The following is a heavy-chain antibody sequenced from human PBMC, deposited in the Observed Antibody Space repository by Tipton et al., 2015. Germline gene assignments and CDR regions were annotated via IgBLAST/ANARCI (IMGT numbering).Heavy chain of an antibody. CDR1: GFTFSSYG. V-gene: IGHV3-30*03. CDR3: TRGRDYRIVTVSTEFDY. J-gene: IGHJ4*02. D-gene: IGHD2/OR15-2a*01. CDR2: ISSDGSSK. Sequence: SLRLSCAASGFTFSSYGMDWVRQAPGKGLEWVAVISSDGSSKYNADSVKGRVTISRDNSRNTIYLQVNSLRPEDTAIYYCTRGRDYRIVTVSTEFDYWGQGTLVTVSA.